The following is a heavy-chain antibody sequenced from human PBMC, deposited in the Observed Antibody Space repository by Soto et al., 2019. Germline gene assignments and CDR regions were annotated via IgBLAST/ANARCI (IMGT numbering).Heavy chain of an antibody. CDR2: ILYDGSKE. J-gene: IGHJ4*02. CDR3: AKDRHYDILTVYYNVVGYFDY. CDR1: GFTFSSYG. D-gene: IGHD3-9*01. Sequence: PGGSKTVSCAASGFTFSSYGMHWVRQAPGKGLEWVAVILYDGSKEYYADSVKGRFTISRDNSKNTMYLQMSSMRAEDTAVYYCAKDRHYDILTVYYNVVGYFDYLGPGT. V-gene: IGHV3-30*18.